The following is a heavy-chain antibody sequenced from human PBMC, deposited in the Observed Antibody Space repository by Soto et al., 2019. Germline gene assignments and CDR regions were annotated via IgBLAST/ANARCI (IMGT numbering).Heavy chain of an antibody. CDR1: EFTFSTYA. V-gene: IGHV3-23*01. Sequence: GGSLRLSCAASEFTFSTYAMSWVRLAPGQGLEWVSGISGSGGGTSYADSVKGRFNIPRDNSKNTVYQQMNSLRAEDTAVYYCAKPHREGYSTAFFHHWGQGILVTVSS. J-gene: IGHJ4*02. D-gene: IGHD4-4*01. CDR2: ISGSGGGT. CDR3: AKPHREGYSTAFFHH.